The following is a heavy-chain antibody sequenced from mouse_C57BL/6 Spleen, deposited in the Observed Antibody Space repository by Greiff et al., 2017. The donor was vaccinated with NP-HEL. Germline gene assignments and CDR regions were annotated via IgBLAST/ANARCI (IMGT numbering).Heavy chain of an antibody. V-gene: IGHV10-1*01. CDR1: GFSFNTYA. D-gene: IGHD3-3*01. Sequence: EVKLMESGGGLVQPKGSLKLSCAASGFSFNTYAMNWVRQAPGKGLEWVARIRSKSNNYATYYADSVKDRFTISRDDSESMLYLQMNNLKTEDTAMYYCGRQDRDVGYWGQGTTLTVSS. CDR3: GRQDRDVGY. J-gene: IGHJ2*01. CDR2: IRSKSNNYAT.